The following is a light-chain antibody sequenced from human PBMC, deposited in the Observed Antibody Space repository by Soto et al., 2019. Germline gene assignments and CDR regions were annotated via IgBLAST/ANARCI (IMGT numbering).Light chain of an antibody. CDR3: AAWDDSLNGFV. V-gene: IGLV1-44*01. Sequence: QSVLTQPPSASGAPGQGVTISCSGSSSNIGSNTVNWYQQLPGTAPKLLIYTNNQRPSGVRDRFSGSRSGTSASLAFSGLQSEDEADYYCAAWDDSLNGFVFGTGTKVT. CDR1: SSNIGSNT. J-gene: IGLJ1*01. CDR2: TNN.